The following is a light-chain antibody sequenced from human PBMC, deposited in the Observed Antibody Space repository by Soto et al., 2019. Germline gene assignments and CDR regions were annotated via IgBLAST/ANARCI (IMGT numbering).Light chain of an antibody. CDR1: SSDVGSYNR. J-gene: IGLJ2*01. CDR2: EVS. Sequence: QSVLTQPPSVSGSPGQSVTISCTGPSSDVGSYNRVSWYQQPPGTAPKLMIYEVSNRPSGVPDRFSGSKSGNTASLTISGLQAEDEADYYCSSYTSSSTFNVVFGGGTKLTVL. V-gene: IGLV2-18*02. CDR3: SSYTSSSTFNVV.